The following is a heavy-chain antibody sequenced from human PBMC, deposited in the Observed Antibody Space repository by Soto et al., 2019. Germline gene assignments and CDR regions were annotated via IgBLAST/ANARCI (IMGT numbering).Heavy chain of an antibody. V-gene: IGHV3-53*01. CDR2: VHGGGST. CDR3: AGRLTTAASLDY. CDR1: GFTVSNNH. D-gene: IGHD3-16*01. Sequence: VQLVESGGGLIQPGGSLRLSCAASGFTVSNNHMTWVRQAAGKGLELVSFVHGGGSTSYADSVKGRFNISRDNSKNTLYLQMDSLRAEDTAIYYCAGRLTTAASLDYWGRGTLVTVSS. J-gene: IGHJ4*02.